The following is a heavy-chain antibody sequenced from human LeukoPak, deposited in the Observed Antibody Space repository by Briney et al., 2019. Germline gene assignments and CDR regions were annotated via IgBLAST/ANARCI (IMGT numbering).Heavy chain of an antibody. CDR3: AKLPDCANDACTEGDY. D-gene: IGHD2-8*01. CDR2: IRDRGGST. CDR1: GFTFSRDA. V-gene: IGHV3-23*01. J-gene: IGHJ4*02. Sequence: GVSLRLSCAASGFTFSRDAMSWVRQAPGKGLEGVSSIRDRGGSTYYADSVKGRFTISRDNSRNTVYLQMDSLRDDDTAVYYCAKLPDCANDACTEGDYWGQGTLVTVSS.